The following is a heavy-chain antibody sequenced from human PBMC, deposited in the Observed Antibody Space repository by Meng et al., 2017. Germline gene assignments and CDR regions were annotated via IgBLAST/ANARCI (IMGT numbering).Heavy chain of an antibody. CDR1: GYTFTSYA. Sequence: QGQLVQSGSGLKNPGALVKVSCKAPGYTFTSYAMNWVRQAPGQGLEWMGWINTNTGNPTYAQGFTGRFVFSLDTSVSTAYLQISSLKAEDTAVYYCARDAGITMVRGVIIGYWGQGTLVTVSS. CDR3: ARDAGITMVRGVIIGY. V-gene: IGHV7-4-1*02. CDR2: INTNTGNP. D-gene: IGHD3-10*01. J-gene: IGHJ4*02.